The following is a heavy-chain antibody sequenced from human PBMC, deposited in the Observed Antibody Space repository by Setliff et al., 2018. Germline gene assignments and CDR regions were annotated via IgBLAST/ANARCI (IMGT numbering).Heavy chain of an antibody. V-gene: IGHV5-51*01. CDR3: ARLGSSSWYNDVFDF. J-gene: IGHJ3*01. Sequence: GESLKISCKGSGYSFTNYWIGWVRQMPGKGLEWMGIIYPGDSDTRYSPSFQGHISISADKSISTAYLQWSTLKASDTAMYYCARLGSSSWYNDVFDFWGPGTMVTVSS. CDR2: IYPGDSDT. CDR1: GYSFTNYW. D-gene: IGHD6-13*01.